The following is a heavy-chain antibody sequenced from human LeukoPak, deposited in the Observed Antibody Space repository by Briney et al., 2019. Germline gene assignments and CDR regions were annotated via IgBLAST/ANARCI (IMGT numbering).Heavy chain of an antibody. CDR1: GFTFSSYA. CDR3: AKIFGPPIAVAGPGDY. D-gene: IGHD6-19*01. CDR2: ISYDGSNK. J-gene: IGHJ4*02. V-gene: IGHV3-30*04. Sequence: GGSLRLSCAASGFTFSSYAMHWVRQAPGKGLEWVAVISYDGSNKYYADSVKGRFIISRDNSKDTLYLQMNSLRAEDTAVYYCAKIFGPPIAVAGPGDYWGQGTLVTVSS.